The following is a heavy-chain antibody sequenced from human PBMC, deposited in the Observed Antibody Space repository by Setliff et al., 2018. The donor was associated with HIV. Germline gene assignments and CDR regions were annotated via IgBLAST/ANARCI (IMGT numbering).Heavy chain of an antibody. V-gene: IGHV1-18*01. D-gene: IGHD3-9*01. CDR2: ISAYNGNT. CDR3: AKDVLVGGTYRLVPDY. J-gene: IGHJ4*02. Sequence: ASVKVSCKASGYTFTSYGINWVRQAPGQGLEWMGWISAYNGNTNYAQKFQGRVTITADESTSTAYMELSGLRSEDTAVYYCAKDVLVGGTYRLVPDYWGQGTLVTVSS. CDR1: GYTFTSYG.